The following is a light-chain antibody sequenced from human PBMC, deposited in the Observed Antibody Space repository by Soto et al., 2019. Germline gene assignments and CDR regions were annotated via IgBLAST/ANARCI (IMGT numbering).Light chain of an antibody. Sequence: QSALTQPASVSGSPGQSIAISCTGTSSDVGGYNYVSWYQQHPGTAPKLMIYDVSDRPSGVSNRFSGSKSGNTASLTIPGLQAEDEADYYCSSYTTSSTLVFGGGTQLTVL. V-gene: IGLV2-14*01. J-gene: IGLJ2*01. CDR2: DVS. CDR1: SSDVGGYNY. CDR3: SSYTTSSTLV.